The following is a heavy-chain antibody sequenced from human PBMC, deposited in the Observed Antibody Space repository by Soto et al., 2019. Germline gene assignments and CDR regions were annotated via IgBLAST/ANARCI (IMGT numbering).Heavy chain of an antibody. CDR3: ARSGSWYYYGMDV. J-gene: IGHJ6*02. D-gene: IGHD1-26*01. CDR1: GGSIISYY. Sequence: PSETLSLTCTVSGGSIISYYCIFIRHPPGKGLEWIVYIYYSGSTNYNPSLKSRVTISVDTSKNQFSLKLSSVTAADTAVYYCARSGSWYYYGMDVWGQGTTVTVSS. V-gene: IGHV4-59*01. CDR2: IYYSGST.